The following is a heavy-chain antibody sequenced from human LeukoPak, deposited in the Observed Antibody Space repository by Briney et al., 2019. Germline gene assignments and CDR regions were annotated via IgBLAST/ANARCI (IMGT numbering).Heavy chain of an antibody. V-gene: IGHV4-4*07. CDR3: ARAPYGDLRFDY. Sequence: SETLSLTCTVSGGSISSYYWSWIRQPAGKGLEWIGRIYTSGSTNYTPSLKSRVTMTVDASKSQFSLKLSCVTAADTAVYYCARAPYGDLRFDYWGQGTLVTVSS. CDR2: IYTSGST. J-gene: IGHJ4*02. D-gene: IGHD4-17*01. CDR1: GGSISSYY.